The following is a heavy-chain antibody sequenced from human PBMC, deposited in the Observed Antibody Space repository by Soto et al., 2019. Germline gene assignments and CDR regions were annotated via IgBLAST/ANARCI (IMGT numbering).Heavy chain of an antibody. CDR1: GGSISSGDYS. D-gene: IGHD3-10*01. CDR3: ARGSYGAGSDY. Sequence: SETLSLSCTVSGGSISSGDYSWSWIRQPPGRGLEWIGYVFRSGSTYYSPSLKSRVTISVDGSKNQFSLKLTSVTAADTGVYYCARGSYGAGSDYWGQGTLVTVSS. J-gene: IGHJ4*02. CDR2: VFRSGST. V-gene: IGHV4-30-2*01.